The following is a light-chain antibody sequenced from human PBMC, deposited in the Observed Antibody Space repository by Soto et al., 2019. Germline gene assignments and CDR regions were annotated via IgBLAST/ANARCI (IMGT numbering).Light chain of an antibody. CDR1: QSVDGY. CDR3: QQYNNWPRT. V-gene: IGKV3-15*01. CDR2: GAS. J-gene: IGKJ1*01. Sequence: DILMTQSPDTLSVSLGKSATLSCRASQSVDGYLAWYHQRPGQSPRLLIYGASTRATGVPARFSGSGSGTAFTLTITSVQSEDFGVYYCQQYNNWPRTFGQGTRVEVK.